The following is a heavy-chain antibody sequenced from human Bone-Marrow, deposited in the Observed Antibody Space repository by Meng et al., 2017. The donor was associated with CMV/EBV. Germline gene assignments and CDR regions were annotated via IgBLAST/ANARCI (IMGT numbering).Heavy chain of an antibody. J-gene: IGHJ5*02. CDR2: INPNSGGT. CDR3: ARARRIVVKIQKWQINWFDP. CDR1: GYTFTGYY. Sequence: ASVKVSCKASGYTFTGYYMHWVRQAPGQGLEWMGWINPNSGGTNYAQKFQGRVTMTRDTSISTAYMELSRLRSDDTAVYYCARARRIVVKIQKWQINWFDPWGQGTLVTVSS. V-gene: IGHV1-2*02. D-gene: IGHD2-15*01.